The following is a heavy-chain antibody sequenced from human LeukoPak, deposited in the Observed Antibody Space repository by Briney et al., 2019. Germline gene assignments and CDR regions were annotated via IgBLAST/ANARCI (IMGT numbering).Heavy chain of an antibody. D-gene: IGHD1-26*01. CDR3: ARAQAYSGRIFDY. CDR2: IYYSGTT. CDR1: GGSISSGTYS. V-gene: IGHV4-30-4*07. J-gene: IGHJ4*02. Sequence: SETLSLTCAVSGGSISSGTYSWSWIRQPPGKGLEWIGYIYYSGTTYYNPSLKSRVTISVDTSKNQFSLKLNSVTPEDTAVYYCARAQAYSGRIFDYWGQGTLVTVSS.